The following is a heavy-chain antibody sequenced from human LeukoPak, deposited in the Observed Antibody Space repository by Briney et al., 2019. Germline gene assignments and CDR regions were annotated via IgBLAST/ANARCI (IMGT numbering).Heavy chain of an antibody. J-gene: IGHJ4*02. Sequence: PGGALRLSCAASGVTFSSYARSWGRQAPGKGLVWVSAISGSADSTYYVDSVKGRFTISRDNSKTTLFLQMNSLRAEDTAVYYCAINWNLDYWGLGTLVTVSS. V-gene: IGHV3-23*01. CDR2: ISGSADST. D-gene: IGHD1-20*01. CDR3: AINWNLDY. CDR1: GVTFSSYA.